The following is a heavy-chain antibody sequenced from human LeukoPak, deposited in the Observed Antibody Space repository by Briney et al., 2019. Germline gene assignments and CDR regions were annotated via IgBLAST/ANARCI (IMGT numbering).Heavy chain of an antibody. V-gene: IGHV1-69*13. CDR1: GGTFSSYA. J-gene: IGHJ5*02. CDR3: ARGIAAAVGNWFDP. CDR2: IIPIFGTA. Sequence: PSVKVSCKASGGTFSSYAISWVRQAPGQGLEWMGGIIPIFGTANYAQKFQGRVTITADESTSTAYMELSSLRSEDTAVYYCARGIAAAVGNWFDPWGQGTLVTVSS. D-gene: IGHD6-13*01.